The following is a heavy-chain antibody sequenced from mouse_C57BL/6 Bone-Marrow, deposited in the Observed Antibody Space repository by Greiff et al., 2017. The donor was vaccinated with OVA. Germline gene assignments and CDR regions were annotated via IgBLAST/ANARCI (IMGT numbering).Heavy chain of an antibody. CDR2: IHPNSGST. CDR1: GYTFTSYW. CDR3: ARSGYTWFAY. V-gene: IGHV1-64*01. J-gene: IGHJ3*01. D-gene: IGHD4-1*01. Sequence: QVHVKQSGAELVKPGASVKLSCKASGYTFTSYWMHWVKQRPGQGLEWIGMIHPNSGSTNYNEKFKSKATLTVDKSSSTAYMQLSSLTSEDSAVYYCARSGYTWFAYWGQGTLVTVSA.